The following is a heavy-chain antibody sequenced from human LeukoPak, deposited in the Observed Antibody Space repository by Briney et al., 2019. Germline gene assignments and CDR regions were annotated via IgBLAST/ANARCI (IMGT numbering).Heavy chain of an antibody. Sequence: ASVKVSCKASGYTFTGYYMHWVRQAPGQGLEWMGRINPNSGGTNYAQKFQGRVTMTRDTSISTAYMELSRLRSDDTAVYYCASASGYSYGFAFDIWGQGTMVTVSS. CDR2: INPNSGGT. V-gene: IGHV1-2*06. CDR1: GYTFTGYY. J-gene: IGHJ3*02. CDR3: ASASGYSYGFAFDI. D-gene: IGHD5-18*01.